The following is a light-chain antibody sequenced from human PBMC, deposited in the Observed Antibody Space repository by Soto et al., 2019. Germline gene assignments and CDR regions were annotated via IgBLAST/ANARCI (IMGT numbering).Light chain of an antibody. CDR2: EGS. CDR3: CSYAGSSTFA. V-gene: IGLV2-23*01. Sequence: QSVLPQPASVSGSPGQSITITCTGTSSDVGSYNLVSWYQQHPGKAPKLMIYEGSKRPSGVSNRFSGSKSGNTASLTISGLQAEDDADYYCCSYAGSSTFAFGTGTKVTVL. J-gene: IGLJ1*01. CDR1: SSDVGSYNL.